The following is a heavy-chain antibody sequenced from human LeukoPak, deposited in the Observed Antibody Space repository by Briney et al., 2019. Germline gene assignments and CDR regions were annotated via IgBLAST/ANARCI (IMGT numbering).Heavy chain of an antibody. J-gene: IGHJ4*02. CDR2: FDGRGGTI. CDR1: RHTFSSYA. CDR3: AKEKDGSGSYVFDY. V-gene: IGHV3-23*01. D-gene: IGHD3-10*01. Sequence: PGGSLRLSCAFSRHTFSSYAMGWVRQARGRGLEWVSYFDGRGGTISYADSVKGRFTISRDNSKNTVYLQMNSLRAEDTAVYYCAKEKDGSGSYVFDYWGQGTLVTVSS.